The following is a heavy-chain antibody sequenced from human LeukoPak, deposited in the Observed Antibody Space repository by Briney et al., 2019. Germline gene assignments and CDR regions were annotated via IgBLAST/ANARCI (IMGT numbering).Heavy chain of an antibody. CDR1: GGSISSYY. CDR2: IYYSGST. V-gene: IGHV4-59*08. J-gene: IGHJ4*02. D-gene: IGHD5-12*01. Sequence: SETLSLTCTVSGGSISSYYWSWIRQPPGKGLEWIGYIYYSGSTNYNPSLKSRVTISVDTSKNQFSLKLSSVTAADTAVYYCARQWGGYALDYWGQGTLVTVSS. CDR3: ARQWGGYALDY.